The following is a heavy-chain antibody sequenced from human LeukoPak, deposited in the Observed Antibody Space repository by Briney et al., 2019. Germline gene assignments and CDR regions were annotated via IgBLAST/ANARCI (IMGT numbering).Heavy chain of an antibody. CDR1: GFLFSSSW. CDR2: IGPDGSDK. CDR3: TRFRRSAQSY. V-gene: IGHV3-7*01. Sequence: GGSLRLSCTTSGFLFSSSWMSWVRQAPGKGLEWVANIGPDGSDKQYVDSMKGRFTISRDNAQSSVYLHMNSLTAEDTAVYYCTRFRRSAQSYWGQGTLVTVSS. J-gene: IGHJ4*02. D-gene: IGHD2-15*01.